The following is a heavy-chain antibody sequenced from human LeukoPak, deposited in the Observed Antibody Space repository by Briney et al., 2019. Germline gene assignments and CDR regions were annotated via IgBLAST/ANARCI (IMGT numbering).Heavy chain of an antibody. J-gene: IGHJ4*02. Sequence: SETLSLTCAVYGGSFSGYYWSWIRQTPGKGLEWIGEIIHSGSTNYSPSLKSRVTISLDAAKSQFSLRLTSVTAADTAVYYCAGYSGSPRYFDYWGQGALVTVSS. CDR2: IIHSGST. CDR3: AGYSGSPRYFDY. D-gene: IGHD6-6*01. V-gene: IGHV4-34*12. CDR1: GGSFSGYY.